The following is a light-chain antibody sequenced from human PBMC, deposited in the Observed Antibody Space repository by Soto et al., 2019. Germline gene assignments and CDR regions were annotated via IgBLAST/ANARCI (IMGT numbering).Light chain of an antibody. J-gene: IGLJ2*01. CDR2: DVT. CDR1: SSDIGSYNY. CDR3: SSYTTTTTLVV. V-gene: IGLV2-14*03. Sequence: QSVLTQPASVAGSPGQSITISCSGSSSDIGSYNYVFWYQQHPGKAPKLMIYDVTNRPSGVSDRFSGSKSGDTASLTISGLQADDEADYYCSSYTTTTTLVVFGGGTKLTVL.